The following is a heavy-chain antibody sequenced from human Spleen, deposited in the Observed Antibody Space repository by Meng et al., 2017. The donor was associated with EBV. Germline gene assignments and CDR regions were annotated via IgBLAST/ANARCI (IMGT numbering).Heavy chain of an antibody. D-gene: IGHD6-13*01. J-gene: IGHJ4*02. Sequence: QVQLQVWGGGMLTPWETLSLTFSGSGGPISCSSCWSWLRQATGKGLEWIGEIYQRGSTKYSPSLESRVTISVDKSKNQFSLKLSSVTAADTAVYYCARGRGYSNSDYWGRGTLVTVSS. CDR1: GGPISCSSC. V-gene: IGHV4-4*02. CDR3: ARGRGYSNSDY. CDR2: IYQRGST.